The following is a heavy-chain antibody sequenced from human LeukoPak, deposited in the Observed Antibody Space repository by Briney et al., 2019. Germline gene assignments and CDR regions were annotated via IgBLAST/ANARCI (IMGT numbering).Heavy chain of an antibody. D-gene: IGHD2-2*01. J-gene: IGHJ5*02. CDR3: AREPADNWFDP. CDR1: GGSISSYY. Sequence: SETLSLTCAVYGGSISSYYWSWIRQPPGKGLEWIGYIYYSGSTNYNPSLKSRVTISVDTSKNQFSLKLSSVTAADTAVYYCAREPADNWFDPWGQGTLVTVSS. CDR2: IYYSGST. V-gene: IGHV4-59*01.